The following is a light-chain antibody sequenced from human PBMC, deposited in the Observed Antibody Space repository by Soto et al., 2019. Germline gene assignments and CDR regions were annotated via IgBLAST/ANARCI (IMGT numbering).Light chain of an antibody. CDR1: QSVSSY. V-gene: IGKV3-11*01. CDR2: DAS. CDR3: LQCSKWPLT. Sequence: EIVLTQSPATLSLSPGERATLSCRASQSVSSYLAWYQQKPGQAPRLLIYDASNRATGIPARFSGSGSGTDFTLTISSLEPEDFAAYYCLQCSKWPLTFGRGTKVEIK. J-gene: IGKJ4*01.